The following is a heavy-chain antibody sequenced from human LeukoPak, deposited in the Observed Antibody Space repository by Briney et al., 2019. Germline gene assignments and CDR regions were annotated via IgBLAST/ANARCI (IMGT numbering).Heavy chain of an antibody. CDR2: IKQDGSEK. V-gene: IGHV3-7*04. J-gene: IGHJ4*02. CDR1: GFTFSSYW. Sequence: GGSLRLSCAASGFTFSSYWMSWARQAPGKGLEWVANIKQDGSEKYYVDSVKGRFTISRDNAKNSLYLQMNSLRAEDTAVYYCARGFSSSWYITPTFFDYWGQGTLVTVSS. D-gene: IGHD6-13*01. CDR3: ARGFSSSWYITPTFFDY.